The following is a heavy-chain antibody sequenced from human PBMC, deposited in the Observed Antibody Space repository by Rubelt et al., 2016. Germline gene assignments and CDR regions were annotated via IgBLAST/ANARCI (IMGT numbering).Heavy chain of an antibody. Sequence: QMQLVQSGPEVKKPGTSVKVSCKTSGFTFSTSAVQWVRQARGQRLEWIGWIVVGSGHTNNAQKFQERATITRDMSTSTAYMELSSLRPEDTAVYYCASGSYSNLGDYWGQGTLVTVSS. V-gene: IGHV1-58*01. J-gene: IGHJ4*02. CDR1: GFTFSTSA. D-gene: IGHD1-26*01. CDR2: IVVGSGHT. CDR3: ASGSYSNLGDY.